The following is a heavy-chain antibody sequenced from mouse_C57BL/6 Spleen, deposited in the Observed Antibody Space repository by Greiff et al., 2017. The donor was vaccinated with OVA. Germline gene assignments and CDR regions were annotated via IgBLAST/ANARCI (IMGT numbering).Heavy chain of an antibody. Sequence: VQLQQSGAELVRPGASVKLSCKASGYTFTDYYINWVKQRPGQGLEWIARIYPGSGNTYYNEKFKGKATLTAEKSSSTAYMQLSSLTSEDSAVYCCARGGGRGYFDVWGTGTTVTVSS. J-gene: IGHJ1*03. D-gene: IGHD3-3*01. CDR1: GYTFTDYY. CDR2: IYPGSGNT. CDR3: ARGGGRGYFDV. V-gene: IGHV1-76*01.